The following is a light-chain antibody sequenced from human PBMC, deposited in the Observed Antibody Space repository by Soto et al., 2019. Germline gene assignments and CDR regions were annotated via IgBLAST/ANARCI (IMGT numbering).Light chain of an antibody. CDR3: GTWDSSLTVAV. CDR1: SSNLGNNY. CDR2: DNN. Sequence: QSVLTQPPSVSAAPGQKVTISCSGSSSNLGNNYVSWYQQLPGTAPKLLIYDNNKRPSGIPDRFSGSKSGTSATLGITGLQTGDEADYYCGTWDSSLTVAVFGTGTKATVL. V-gene: IGLV1-51*01. J-gene: IGLJ1*01.